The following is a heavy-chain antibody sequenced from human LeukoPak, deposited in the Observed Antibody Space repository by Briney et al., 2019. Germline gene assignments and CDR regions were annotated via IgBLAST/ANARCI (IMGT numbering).Heavy chain of an antibody. J-gene: IGHJ6*03. CDR2: IIPIFGTA. CDR3: ARGPLILRSGDYYYYYYMDV. CDR1: GGTFSSYA. V-gene: IGHV1-69*05. Sequence: ASVKVSCKASGGTFSSYAISWVRQAPGQGLEWMGGIIPIFGTANYAQKFQGRVTITTDESTSTAYMELSSLRSEDTAVYYCARGPLILRSGDYYYYYYMDVWGKGTTVTVSS. D-gene: IGHD3-3*01.